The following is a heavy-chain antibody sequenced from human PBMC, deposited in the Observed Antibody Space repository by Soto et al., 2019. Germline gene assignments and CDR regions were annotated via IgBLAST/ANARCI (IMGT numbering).Heavy chain of an antibody. CDR2: ISYDGSNK. J-gene: IGHJ4*02. V-gene: IGHV3-30*18. CDR3: AKDYYDSSGYLY. Sequence: GSLRLSCAASGFTFSSYGMHWVRQAPGKGLEWVAVISYDGSNKYYADSVKGRFTISRDNSKNTLYLQMNSLRAEDTAVYYCAKDYYDSSGYLYWGQGTLVTVSS. CDR1: GFTFSSYG. D-gene: IGHD3-22*01.